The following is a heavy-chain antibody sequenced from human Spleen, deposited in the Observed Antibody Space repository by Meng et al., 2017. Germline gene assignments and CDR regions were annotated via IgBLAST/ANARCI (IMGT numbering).Heavy chain of an antibody. CDR1: GFTFSTYA. Sequence: GESLKISCAASGFTFSTYAMSWVRQAPGTGLEWVSAIGGSGGSTYYAGSVKGRFTISRDNSKNTLYLQMNSLRAEDTAVYYCAKKGYSAPYDAFDIWGQGTMVTVSS. D-gene: IGHD5-18*01. CDR2: IGGSGGST. J-gene: IGHJ3*02. V-gene: IGHV3-23*01. CDR3: AKKGYSAPYDAFDI.